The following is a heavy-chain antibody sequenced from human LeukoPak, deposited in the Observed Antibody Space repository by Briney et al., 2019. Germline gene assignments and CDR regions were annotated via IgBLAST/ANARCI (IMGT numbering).Heavy chain of an antibody. CDR3: ARDASALY. D-gene: IGHD6-19*01. J-gene: IGHJ4*02. CDR2: IKPDGSEQ. Sequence: PGGSLRLSCVASGLIFSKYWMTWVRQAPGKGLEWVATIKPDGSEQYYLDSVKGRFTISRDNARDSLYLQMNSLRDDDTSVYYCARDASALYWGRGTPVTVSS. V-gene: IGHV3-7*01. CDR1: GLIFSKYW.